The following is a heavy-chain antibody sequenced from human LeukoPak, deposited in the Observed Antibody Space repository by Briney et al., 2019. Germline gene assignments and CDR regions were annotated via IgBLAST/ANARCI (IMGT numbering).Heavy chain of an antibody. CDR3: AREIGIGFDY. CDR1: GDTFTSYY. CDR2: INPSGGST. D-gene: IGHD1-14*01. V-gene: IGHV1-46*01. Sequence: ASVKGCCKASGDTFTSYYMRWVRQAPGQGLEWMGIINPSGGSTSYAQKFQGRVTMTRDASTSTVYMELSSLRSEDTAVYYCAREIGIGFDYWGQGTLVTVSS. J-gene: IGHJ4*02.